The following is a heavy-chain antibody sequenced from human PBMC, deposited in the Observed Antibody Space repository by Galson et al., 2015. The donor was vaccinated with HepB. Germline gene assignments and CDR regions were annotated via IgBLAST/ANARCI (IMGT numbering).Heavy chain of an antibody. CDR3: ARPHPFNCSGGSCYSVLDY. Sequence: SGAEVKKPGESLKISCKGSGYSFTSYWIGWVRQMPGKGLEWMGIIYPGDSDTRYSPSFQGQVTISADKSISTAYLQWSSLKASDTAMYYCARPHPFNCSGGSCYSVLDYWGQGTLVTVSS. J-gene: IGHJ4*02. CDR2: IYPGDSDT. V-gene: IGHV5-51*03. D-gene: IGHD2-15*01. CDR1: GYSFTSYW.